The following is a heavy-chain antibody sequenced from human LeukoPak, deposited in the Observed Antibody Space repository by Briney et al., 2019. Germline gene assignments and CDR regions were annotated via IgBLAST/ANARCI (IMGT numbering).Heavy chain of an antibody. V-gene: IGHV3-21*01. D-gene: IGHD6-13*01. CDR3: ARESSSSWSRYYYYGMDV. J-gene: IGHJ6*02. CDR2: IISISSYI. Sequence: GGSLRLSCAASGFTFSSYSMNWVRQAPGKGREWVVSIISISSYIYYADSVKGRFTISRDNAKNSLYLQMNSLRAVDTAVYYCARESSSSWSRYYYYGMDVCGQGTTVTVSS. CDR1: GFTFSSYS.